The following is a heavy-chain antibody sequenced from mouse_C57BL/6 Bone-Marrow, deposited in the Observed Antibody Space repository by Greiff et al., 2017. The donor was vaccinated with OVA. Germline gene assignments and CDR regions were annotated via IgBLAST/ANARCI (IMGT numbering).Heavy chain of an antibody. Sequence: VQLKESGPELVKPGASVKIPCKASGYTFTDYNMDWVKQSHGKSLEWIGDINPNNGGTIYNQKFKGKATLTVDKSSSTAYMELRSLTAEDSAVYYCARYIDVWGTGTTVTVSS. V-gene: IGHV1-18*01. CDR3: ARYIDV. CDR1: GYTFTDYN. CDR2: INPNNGGT. J-gene: IGHJ1*03.